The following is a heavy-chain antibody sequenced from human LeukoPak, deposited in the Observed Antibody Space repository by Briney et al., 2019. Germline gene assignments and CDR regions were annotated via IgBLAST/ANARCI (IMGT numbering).Heavy chain of an antibody. CDR2: INPSGGST. Sequence: ASVKVSCKASGYTFTSYYMHWVRQAPGQGLEWMGIINPSGGSTSYAQKFQGRVTMTRDTSTSTVYMELSSLRSEDTAVYYCARGRMVRGVIYWFDPWGQGTLVTASS. D-gene: IGHD3-10*01. CDR1: GYTFTSYY. CDR3: ARGRMVRGVIYWFDP. V-gene: IGHV1-46*01. J-gene: IGHJ5*02.